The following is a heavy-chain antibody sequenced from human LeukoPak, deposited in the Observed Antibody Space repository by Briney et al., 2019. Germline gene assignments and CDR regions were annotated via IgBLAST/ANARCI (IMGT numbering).Heavy chain of an antibody. CDR3: ARGAAAGLFDY. V-gene: IGHV4-31*03. Sequence: TLSLTCTVSGGSISSGGYYWSWIRQHPGKGLEWIGYIYYSGSTYYNPSLKSRVTISVDTSKNQFSLKLSSVTAADTAVYYCARGAAAGLFDYWGQGTLVTVSS. J-gene: IGHJ4*02. CDR1: GGSISSGGYY. CDR2: IYYSGST. D-gene: IGHD6-13*01.